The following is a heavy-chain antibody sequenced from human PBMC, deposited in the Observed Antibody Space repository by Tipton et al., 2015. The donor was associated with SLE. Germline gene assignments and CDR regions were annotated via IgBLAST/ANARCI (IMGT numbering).Heavy chain of an antibody. CDR3: ARVDSYGGTDAFDI. CDR1: GGSLRNDADY. CDR2: THYSQGT. D-gene: IGHD5-18*01. J-gene: IGHJ3*02. Sequence: TLSLTCTVAGGSLRNDADYWTWIRQHPGRGLEWIGFTHYSQGTHYNPSLKSRLSIWLDTSKNHFSLKLSSVTAADTAVYYCARVDSYGGTDAFDIWGQGTMVTVSS. V-gene: IGHV4-31*03.